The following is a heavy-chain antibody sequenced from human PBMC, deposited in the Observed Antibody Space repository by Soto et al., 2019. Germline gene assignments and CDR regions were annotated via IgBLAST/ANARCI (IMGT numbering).Heavy chain of an antibody. D-gene: IGHD5-12*01. CDR2: INHSGST. V-gene: IGHV4-34*01. J-gene: IGHJ6*02. CDR1: GGSFSGYY. CDR3: ARGEYSGRAV. Sequence: SETLSLTCAVYGGSFSGYYWSWIRQPPGKGLEWIGEINHSGSTNYNPSLKSRVTISVDTSKNQFSLKLSSVTAADTAVYYCARGEYSGRAVWGQGTTVTVSS.